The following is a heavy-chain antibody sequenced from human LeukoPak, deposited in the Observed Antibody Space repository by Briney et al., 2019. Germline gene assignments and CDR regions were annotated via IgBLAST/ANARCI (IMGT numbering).Heavy chain of an antibody. V-gene: IGHV1-69*13. Sequence: SVKVSCKASGGTFSSYAFSWVRQAPGQGLEWMGGIIPIVGTTNYAQMFQGRVTITADESTSTAYMELSSLRSEDTAVYYCARGRYYYDSSGYSHLPDYWGQGTLVTVSA. J-gene: IGHJ4*02. CDR2: IIPIVGTT. D-gene: IGHD3-22*01. CDR1: GGTFSSYA. CDR3: ARGRYYYDSSGYSHLPDY.